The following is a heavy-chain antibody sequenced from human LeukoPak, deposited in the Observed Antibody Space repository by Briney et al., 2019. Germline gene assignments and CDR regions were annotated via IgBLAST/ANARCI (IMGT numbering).Heavy chain of an antibody. CDR1: GYTFTSYA. CDR3: ARDHSSGWYGIQGYYYYGMDV. Sequence: AASVKVSCKTSGYTFTSYAINWVRQAPGQGLEWMGWISAYNGNTNYAQKLQGRVTMTTDTSTSTAYMELRSLRSDDTAVYYCARDHSSGWYGIQGYYYYGMDVWGQGTTVTVSS. D-gene: IGHD6-19*01. CDR2: ISAYNGNT. V-gene: IGHV1-18*01. J-gene: IGHJ6*02.